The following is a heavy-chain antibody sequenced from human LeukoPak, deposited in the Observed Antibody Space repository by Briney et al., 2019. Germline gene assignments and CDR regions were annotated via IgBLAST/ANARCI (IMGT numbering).Heavy chain of an antibody. CDR1: GYSISSGYY. CDR3: ARRNSSSWGHYYYYMDV. V-gene: IGHV4-38-2*02. D-gene: IGHD6-13*01. CDR2: IYHSGST. Sequence: PSETLSLTCTVSGYSISSGYYWGWIRQPPGKGLEWIGSIYHSGSTYYNPSLKSRVTISVDTSKNQFSLKLSSVTAADTAVYYCARRNSSSWGHYYYYMDVWGKGTTVTVSS. J-gene: IGHJ6*03.